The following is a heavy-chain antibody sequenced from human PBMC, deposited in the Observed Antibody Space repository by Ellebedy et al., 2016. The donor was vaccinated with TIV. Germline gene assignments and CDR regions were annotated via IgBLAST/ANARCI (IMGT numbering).Heavy chain of an antibody. J-gene: IGHJ4*02. CDR2: IKSKTDSGTR. CDR3: SAGTGKSDFDH. D-gene: IGHD7-27*01. Sequence: GESLKISCAASGFTFSDAWTSWVRQAPGKGLEWVGRIKSKTDSGTRDFAAPVKGRFLISRDDSKNTLYLQMSSLKTDDTAVYYCSAGTGKSDFDHWGQGTLVTVSS. V-gene: IGHV3-15*01. CDR1: GFTFSDAW.